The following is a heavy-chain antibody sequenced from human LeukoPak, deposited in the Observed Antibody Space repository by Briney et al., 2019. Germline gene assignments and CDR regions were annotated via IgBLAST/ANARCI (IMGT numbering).Heavy chain of an antibody. CDR1: GFSFSTYE. D-gene: IGHD6-19*01. Sequence: PGGSLRLSCAASGFSFSTYEMRWVRQAPGKGLEWVSDISSSGSIVYYADSVKGRFTTSRDNANNYLYLQMHSLRAEDTAVYYCSLLAVASPQDYWGQGTLVTVSS. CDR2: ISSSGSIV. J-gene: IGHJ4*02. V-gene: IGHV3-48*03. CDR3: SLLAVASPQDY.